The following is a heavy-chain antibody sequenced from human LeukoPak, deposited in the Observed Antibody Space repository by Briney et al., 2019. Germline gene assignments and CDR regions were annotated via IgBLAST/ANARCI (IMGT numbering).Heavy chain of an antibody. CDR2: INPSGGST. Sequence: ASVKVSCKASVYTFTSYYMHWVRQAPGQGLEWMGIINPSGGSTSYAQKFQGRVTMTRDMSTSTVYMELSSLRSEDTAVYYCARTEMATKSLDYWGQGTLVTVSS. D-gene: IGHD5-24*01. V-gene: IGHV1-46*01. CDR1: VYTFTSYY. J-gene: IGHJ4*02. CDR3: ARTEMATKSLDY.